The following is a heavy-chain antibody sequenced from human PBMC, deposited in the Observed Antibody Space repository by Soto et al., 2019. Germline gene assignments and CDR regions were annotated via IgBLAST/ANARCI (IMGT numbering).Heavy chain of an antibody. D-gene: IGHD6-19*01. CDR2: ISSSSSTI. J-gene: IGHJ4*02. Sequence: PGGSLRLSCAASGFTFSSYSMNWVRQAPGKGLEWVSYISSSSSTIYYADSVKGRFTISRDNAKNSLYLQMNRLRAEDTAVYYCARQTAPSSGWYFVSEYYFDYWGQGTLVTVSS. CDR3: ARQTAPSSGWYFVSEYYFDY. CDR1: GFTFSSYS. V-gene: IGHV3-48*01.